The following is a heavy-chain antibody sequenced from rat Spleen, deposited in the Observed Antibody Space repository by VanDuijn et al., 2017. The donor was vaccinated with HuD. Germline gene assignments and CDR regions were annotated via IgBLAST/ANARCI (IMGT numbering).Heavy chain of an antibody. CDR1: GFTFKNYW. V-gene: IGHV5-58*01. CDR2: ISTDGGST. D-gene: IGHD1-4*01. Sequence: EVQLVETGGGLVQPGRSLKLSCVASGFTFKNYWMYWIRQAPGKGLEWVSSISTDGGSTHYPDSVKGRFTISRDNAENTVYLQMNSLRSEDTATYYCSPLPGHNLDYWGQGVMVTVSS. CDR3: SPLPGHNLDY. J-gene: IGHJ2*01.